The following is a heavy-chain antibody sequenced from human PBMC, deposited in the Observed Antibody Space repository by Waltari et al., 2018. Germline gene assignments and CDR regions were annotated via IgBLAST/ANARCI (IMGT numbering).Heavy chain of an antibody. Sequence: QVQLQESGPGLVKPSETLSLTCTVSGGSISSYYWSWIRQPAGKGLEWIGRFYTSGSPNYSPALKSGVTRSVDTSKNQLSLKLSSVTAADTAVYYWGRDLYRIAPRGLDPWGQGTLVTVSS. CDR3: GRDLYRIAPRGLDP. D-gene: IGHD6-6*01. J-gene: IGHJ5*02. CDR1: GGSISSYY. V-gene: IGHV4-4*07. CDR2: FYTSGSP.